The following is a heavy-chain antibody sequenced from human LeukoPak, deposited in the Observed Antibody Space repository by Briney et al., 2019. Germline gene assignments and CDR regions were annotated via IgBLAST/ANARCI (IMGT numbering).Heavy chain of an antibody. CDR2: ISGSGGST. J-gene: IGHJ5*02. Sequence: GGSLRLSSAASGFTFSSYAMSWVRQTPGKGLEWVSDISGSGGSTYYADSVKGRFTISRDNSKNTLYLQMNSLRAEDTAVYYCARGRAAAANWFDPWGQGTLVTVSS. CDR1: GFTFSSYA. D-gene: IGHD6-13*01. CDR3: ARGRAAAANWFDP. V-gene: IGHV3-23*01.